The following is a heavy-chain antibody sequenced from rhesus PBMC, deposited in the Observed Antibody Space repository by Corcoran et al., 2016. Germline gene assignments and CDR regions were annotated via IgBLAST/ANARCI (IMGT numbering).Heavy chain of an antibody. J-gene: IGHJ4*01. CDR1: GYSLSSGYG. CDR2: ISYSGST. D-gene: IGHD4-23*01. CDR3: ARDPEYSNYVDY. Sequence: QLPLQESGPGLVKPSETLSLTCAVSGYSLSSGYGCRWIRQPPGRGLEWIGYISYSGSTSYNPSLKSRVTMSRDTSKNQFSLKLSSVTAADTAVYYCARDPEYSNYVDYWGQGVLVTVSS. V-gene: IGHV4-122*02.